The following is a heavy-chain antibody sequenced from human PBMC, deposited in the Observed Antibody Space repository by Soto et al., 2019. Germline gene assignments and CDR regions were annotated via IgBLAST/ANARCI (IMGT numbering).Heavy chain of an antibody. D-gene: IGHD4-17*01. CDR3: ARGRTHDYGDYPLNWFDP. Sequence: QLQLQESGPGLVKPSETLSLTCTVSGGSISSSSYYWGWIRQPPGKGLEWIGSIYYSGSTYYNPSLKSRVTISVDTSKNQFSLKLSSVTAADTAVYYCARGRTHDYGDYPLNWFDPWGQGTLVTVSS. V-gene: IGHV4-39*01. CDR1: GGSISSSSYY. J-gene: IGHJ5*02. CDR2: IYYSGST.